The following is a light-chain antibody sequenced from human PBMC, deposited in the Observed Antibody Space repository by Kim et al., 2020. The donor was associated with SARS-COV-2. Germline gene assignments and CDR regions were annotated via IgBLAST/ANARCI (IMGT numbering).Light chain of an antibody. CDR2: DAS. V-gene: IGKV1-39*01. CDR3: QQSYSNPWT. CDR1: QSISSY. Sequence: DIQMTQSPSPLSASVGDRVTITCRASQSISSYLNWYQQKPGKAPKLLIYDASSLQSGVPFRFSGSGSGTDFTLTITSLQPEDFASYYCQQSYSNPWTFGLGTKVEIK. J-gene: IGKJ1*01.